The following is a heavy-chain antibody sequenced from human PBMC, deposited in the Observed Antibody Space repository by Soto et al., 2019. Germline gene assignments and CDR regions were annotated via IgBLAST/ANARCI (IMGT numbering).Heavy chain of an antibody. J-gene: IGHJ5*02. CDR2: IYYSGST. Sequence: SETLSLTCTVSGGSISSYYWSWIRQPPGKGLEWIGYIYYSGSTNYNPSLKSRVTISVDTSKNQFSLKLSSVTAADTAVYYCARVNTVVTTAGWFDPWGQGTLVTVSS. CDR1: GGSISSYY. V-gene: IGHV4-59*01. CDR3: ARVNTVVTTAGWFDP. D-gene: IGHD4-17*01.